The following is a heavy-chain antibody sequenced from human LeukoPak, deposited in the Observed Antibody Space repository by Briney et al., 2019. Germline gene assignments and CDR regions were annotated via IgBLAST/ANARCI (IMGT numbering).Heavy chain of an antibody. CDR3: CRGWLDY. J-gene: IGHJ4*02. CDR1: GFSFSNAW. CDR2: IKSKTDGGTI. V-gene: IGHV3-15*01. D-gene: IGHD2-15*01. Sequence: PGGSLRLSCAASGFSFSNAWMSWVCQASGKGLEWVGRIKSKTDGGTIHYAAPVKGRFTISRDDSKSMVFLQMNSLNTEDTAVYYCCRGWLDYWGQGTLVAVSS.